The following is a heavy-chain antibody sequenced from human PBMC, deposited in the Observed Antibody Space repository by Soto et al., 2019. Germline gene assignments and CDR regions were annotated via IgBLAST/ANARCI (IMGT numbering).Heavy chain of an antibody. V-gene: IGHV1-2*02. CDR3: ARDRELYSSGWYGWWYFDL. D-gene: IGHD6-19*01. CDR1: GYTFTGYY. J-gene: IGHJ2*01. CDR2: INPTSGGT. Sequence: QVQLVQSGAEVKKSGASVKVSCKASGYTFTGYYMHWVRQAPGQGLEWMGWINPTSGGTNYAQKFQGRVTMTRDTSTSAAYMELSRLRSDDTAVYYCARDRELYSSGWYGWWYFDLWGRGTLVTVS.